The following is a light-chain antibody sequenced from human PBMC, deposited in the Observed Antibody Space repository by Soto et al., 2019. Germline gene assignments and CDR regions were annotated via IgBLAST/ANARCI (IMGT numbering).Light chain of an antibody. Sequence: DIQLTQSPSFLSASVGDRVTITCRASQGISSYLAWYQQKPGKAPKLLIYAASTLQSGVPSRFSGSGSGTEFTLTISSLQPEDFATYYWQQLNSYSWTFGQGTKVEIK. J-gene: IGKJ1*01. CDR2: AAS. CDR3: QQLNSYSWT. CDR1: QGISSY. V-gene: IGKV1-9*01.